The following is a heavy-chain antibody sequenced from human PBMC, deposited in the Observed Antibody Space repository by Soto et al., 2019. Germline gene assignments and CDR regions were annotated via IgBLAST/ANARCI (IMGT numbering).Heavy chain of an antibody. Sequence: EVQLVESGGGLVKPGGSLRLSCAASGFTFTRYSMNWVRQAPGKGLEWVSSISSTTHYIYYADSMRGRFTISRDNAKNALYLEMNSLRAEDTAVYYCARESEDLTSIFDYWGQGTLVTVSS. J-gene: IGHJ4*02. V-gene: IGHV3-21*06. CDR3: ARESEDLTSIFDY. CDR2: ISSTTHYI. CDR1: GFTFTRYS.